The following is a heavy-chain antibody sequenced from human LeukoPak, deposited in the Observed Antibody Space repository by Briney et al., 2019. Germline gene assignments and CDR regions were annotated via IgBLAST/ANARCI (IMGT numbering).Heavy chain of an antibody. D-gene: IGHD3-22*01. CDR1: GGTFSSYA. CDR3: ARAYYYDSSGYYYSDY. V-gene: IGHV1-69*06. CDR2: IIPIFGTA. Sequence: SVKVSCKASGGTFSSYAISWVQQAPGQGLEWMGGIIPIFGTANYAQKFQGRVTITADKSTSTAYMELSSLRSEDTAVYYCARAYYYDSSGYYYSDYWGQGTLVTVSS. J-gene: IGHJ4*02.